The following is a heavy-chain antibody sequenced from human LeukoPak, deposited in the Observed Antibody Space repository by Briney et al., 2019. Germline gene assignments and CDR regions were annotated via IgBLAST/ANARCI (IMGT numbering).Heavy chain of an antibody. D-gene: IGHD2-15*01. V-gene: IGHV3-20*04. CDR2: IDWNGGNT. CDR3: ARTSDGSWFDP. J-gene: IGHJ5*02. CDR1: GFTFDDYG. Sequence: GGSLRLSCAASGFTFDDYGMSWVRQGPGKGLEWVSGIDWNGGNTGYADSVKGRFTIFRDNAKNSLYLEMDSLRVEDTALYYCARTSDGSWFDPWGQGTLVTVSS.